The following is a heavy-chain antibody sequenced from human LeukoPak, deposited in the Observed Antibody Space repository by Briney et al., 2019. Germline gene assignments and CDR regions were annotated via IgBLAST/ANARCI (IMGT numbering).Heavy chain of an antibody. Sequence: LETLSLTCVFSGYSINSDSNWGWIRQPPGKGLEWIGTIAYSGTIYYSLSLKSRVTISKDTSRNQFYLDITSVTTADTAVYFCAKFGSSTGKGFDPWGQGTLVTVSS. CDR2: IAYSGTI. CDR3: AKFGSSTGKGFDP. V-gene: IGHV4-38-2*01. D-gene: IGHD3-3*01. CDR1: GYSINSDSN. J-gene: IGHJ5*02.